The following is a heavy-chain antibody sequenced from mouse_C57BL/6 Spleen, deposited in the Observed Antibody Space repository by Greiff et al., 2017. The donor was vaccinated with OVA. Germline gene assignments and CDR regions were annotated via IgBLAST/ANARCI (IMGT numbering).Heavy chain of an antibody. CDR2: ISYDGSN. CDR1: GYSITSGYY. Sequence: VQLKESGPGLVKPSQSLSLTCSVTGYSITSGYYWNWIRQFPGNKQEWMGYISYDGSNNYNPSLKNRISITRDTSKNQFFLKLNSVTTEDTATYYCARGGWDAMDYWGQGTSVTVSS. CDR3: ARGGWDAMDY. V-gene: IGHV3-6*01. J-gene: IGHJ4*01.